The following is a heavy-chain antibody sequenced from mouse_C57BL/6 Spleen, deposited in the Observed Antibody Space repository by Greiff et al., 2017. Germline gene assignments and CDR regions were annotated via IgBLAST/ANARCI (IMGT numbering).Heavy chain of an antibody. D-gene: IGHD1-1*01. Sequence: QVQLQQSGPGLVQPSQSLSITCTVSGFSLTSYGVHWVRQSPGKGLEWLGVIWRGGSTDYNAAFMSRLSITKDNSKSQVFFKMNSLQADDTAIYYCAKNNYGSSYEGAMDYWGQGTSVTVSS. V-gene: IGHV2-5*01. CDR1: GFSLTSYG. CDR2: IWRGGST. J-gene: IGHJ4*01. CDR3: AKNNYGSSYEGAMDY.